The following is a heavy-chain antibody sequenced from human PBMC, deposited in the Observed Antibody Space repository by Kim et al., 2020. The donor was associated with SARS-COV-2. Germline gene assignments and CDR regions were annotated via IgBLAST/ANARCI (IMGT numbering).Heavy chain of an antibody. V-gene: IGHV3-15*01. CDR1: GFTFSNAW. CDR2: IKSKTDGGTT. D-gene: IGHD3-10*01. CDR3: TTVLILWFGELPYPSDY. J-gene: IGHJ4*02. Sequence: GGSLRLSCAASGFTFSNAWMSWVRQAPGKGLEWVGRIKSKTDGGTTDYAAPVKGRFTISRDDSKNTLYLQMNSLKTEDTAVYYCTTVLILWFGELPYPSDYWGQGTLVTVSS.